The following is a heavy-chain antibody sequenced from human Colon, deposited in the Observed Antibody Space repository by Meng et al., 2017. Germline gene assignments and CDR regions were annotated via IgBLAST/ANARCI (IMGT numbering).Heavy chain of an antibody. V-gene: IGHV4-4*02. CDR2: IYHTGTT. Sequence: QLQLQESGPGLVKPSGTLSVTCAVSGDSISSTTWWNWVRQAPGQGLEWIGEIYHTGTTNINPSFKSRVTMSIDKSRNEFSLKLNSLTAADTAIYYCARWGITNDAAQFFDYWGQGILVTVSS. D-gene: IGHD2-15*01. J-gene: IGHJ5*01. CDR1: GDSISSTTW. CDR3: ARWGITNDAAQFFDY.